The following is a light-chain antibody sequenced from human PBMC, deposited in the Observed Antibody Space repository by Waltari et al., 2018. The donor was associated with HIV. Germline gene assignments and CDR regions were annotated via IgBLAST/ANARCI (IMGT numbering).Light chain of an antibody. V-gene: IGKV4-1*01. CDR2: WAS. J-gene: IGKJ1*01. CDR1: QSVLYSSNNKKY. CDR3: QQYYSTPPT. Sequence: DIVMTQSPDSLAVSLGERATINCQSSQSVLYSSNNKKYLAWYQQKPRQTPTLLIYWASTRESGVPDRFSGSGSGTDFTLTISSLQAEDVAVYYCQQYYSTPPTFGQGTKVEIK.